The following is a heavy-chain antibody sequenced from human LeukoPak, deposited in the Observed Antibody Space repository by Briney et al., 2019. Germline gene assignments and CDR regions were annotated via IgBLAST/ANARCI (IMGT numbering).Heavy chain of an antibody. CDR2: IIPYNGNT. CDR3: ARGGTTSWVGSFDH. V-gene: IGHV1-18*01. J-gene: IGHJ4*02. Sequence: ASVKVSCKASDYTFTSYGISWMRQAPGQGLEWMGWIIPYNGNTNYAQNLQGRVSMTTDTSTTTAYMVLTSLTSDDTAVYYCARGGTTSWVGSFDHWGQGTLVTVSS. D-gene: IGHD1-14*01. CDR1: DYTFTSYG.